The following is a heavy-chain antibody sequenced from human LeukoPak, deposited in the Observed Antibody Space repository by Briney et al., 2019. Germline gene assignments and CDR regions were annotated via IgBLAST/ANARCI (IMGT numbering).Heavy chain of an antibody. CDR3: ARPSSNYYDSSGYYSLGAFDI. D-gene: IGHD3-22*01. CDR1: GGTFSSYA. Sequence: SVKVSCKASGGTFSSYAISWVRRAPGQGLEWMGGIIPIFGTANYAQKFQGRVTIITDESTSTAYMELSSLRSEDTAVYYCARPSSNYYDSSGYYSLGAFDIWGQGTMVTVSS. J-gene: IGHJ3*02. V-gene: IGHV1-69*05. CDR2: IIPIFGTA.